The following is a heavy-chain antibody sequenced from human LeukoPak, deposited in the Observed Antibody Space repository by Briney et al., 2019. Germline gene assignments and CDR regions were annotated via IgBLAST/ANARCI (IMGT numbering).Heavy chain of an antibody. CDR1: GFTFSSYS. CDR2: ITSSSNI. V-gene: IGHV3-48*02. Sequence: PGGSLRLSCAASGFTFSSYSMAWVRQAPGKGLEWLSYITSSSNINYADSVKGRFTISRDNAKNSLYLQMNSLRDEDTAVYYCGRSANPGVHEFDPWGQGTLVTVSS. D-gene: IGHD6-6*01. CDR3: GRSANPGVHEFDP. J-gene: IGHJ5*02.